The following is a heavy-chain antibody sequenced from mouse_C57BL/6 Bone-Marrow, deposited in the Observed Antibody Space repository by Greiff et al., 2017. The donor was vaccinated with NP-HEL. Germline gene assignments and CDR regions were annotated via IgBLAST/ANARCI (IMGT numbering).Heavy chain of an antibody. J-gene: IGHJ2*01. CDR1: GFTFSSYA. V-gene: IGHV5-4*01. CDR2: ISDGGSYT. Sequence: EVQGVESGGGLVKPGGSLKLSCAASGFTFSSYAMSWVRQTPEKRLEWVATISDGGSYTYYPDNVKGRFTISRDNAKNNLYLQMSHLKSEDTAMYYCGRGEVVTTGYYFDYWGPGNTLTVSS. CDR3: GRGEVVTTGYYFDY. D-gene: IGHD2-2*01.